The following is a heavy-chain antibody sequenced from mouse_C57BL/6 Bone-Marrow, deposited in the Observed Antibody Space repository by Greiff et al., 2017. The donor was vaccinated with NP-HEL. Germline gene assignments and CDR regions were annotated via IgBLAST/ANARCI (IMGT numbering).Heavy chain of an antibody. CDR3: ARYYYGSRYWYFDV. CDR1: GFTFSSYG. CDR2: ISSGGSYT. V-gene: IGHV5-6*01. D-gene: IGHD1-1*01. J-gene: IGHJ1*03. Sequence: EVMLVESGGDLVKPGGSLKLSCAASGFTFSSYGMSWVRQTPDKRLEWVATISSGGSYTYYPDSVKGRFTISRDNAKNTLYLQMSSLKSEDTAMYYSARYYYGSRYWYFDVWGTGTTVTVSS.